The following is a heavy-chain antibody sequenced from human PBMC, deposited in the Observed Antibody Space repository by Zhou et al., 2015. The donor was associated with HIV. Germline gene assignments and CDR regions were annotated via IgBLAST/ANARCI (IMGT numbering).Heavy chain of an antibody. CDR1: GDTFTNFG. D-gene: IGHD3-22*01. CDR3: ARDDSSGYHSFDY. J-gene: IGHJ4*02. CDR2: IIPMFGTT. V-gene: IGHV1-69*06. Sequence: QVQLVQSGAEVRKPGSSVTVSCKASGDTFTNFGISWVRQAPGQGLEWMGGIIPMFGTTNYTKKFQDRVTIAADKSTTTVYMQLIRLTSEDTATYFCARDDSSGYHSFDYWGQGTLVTVS.